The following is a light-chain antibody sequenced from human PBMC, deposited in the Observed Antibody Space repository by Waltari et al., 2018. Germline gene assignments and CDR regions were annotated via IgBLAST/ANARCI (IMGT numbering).Light chain of an antibody. CDR2: DVS. CDR3: SSYTTSSPVV. V-gene: IGLV2-14*03. J-gene: IGLJ2*01. CDR1: SSAVGGYHY. Sequence: QSALTQPASVSGSPGQSLTISCPGTSSAVGGYHYVHWYQQHPGKAPKLMIYDVSNRPSGVSNRFSGSKSGNTASLTISGLQAEDEADYYCSSYTTSSPVVFGGGTKLTVL.